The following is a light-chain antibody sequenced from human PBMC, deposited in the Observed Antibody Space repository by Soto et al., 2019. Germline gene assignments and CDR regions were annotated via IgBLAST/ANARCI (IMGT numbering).Light chain of an antibody. CDR2: GAT. Sequence: EIVLTQSPGTVSLSPGERATLSCRASQSVSSYLVWYQQKPGQAPRLLIHGATTRATGIPARFSGSGSGTEFTLTISSLQSEDFAVYYCQQYNNWPRTFGQGTKVDIK. CDR3: QQYNNWPRT. V-gene: IGKV3-15*01. J-gene: IGKJ1*01. CDR1: QSVSSY.